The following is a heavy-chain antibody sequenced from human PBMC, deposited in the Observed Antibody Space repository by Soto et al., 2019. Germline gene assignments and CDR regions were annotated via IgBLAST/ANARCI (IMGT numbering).Heavy chain of an antibody. D-gene: IGHD3-16*01. Sequence: ASVKVSCKVSGYTLTELSMHWVRQAPGKGLEWMGGFDPEDGETIYAQKFQGRVTMTEDTSTDPAYMELSSLRSEDTAVYYCATSWGRAPPPYYYGMDVWGQGTTVTVSS. CDR1: GYTLTELS. J-gene: IGHJ6*02. V-gene: IGHV1-24*01. CDR3: ATSWGRAPPPYYYGMDV. CDR2: FDPEDGET.